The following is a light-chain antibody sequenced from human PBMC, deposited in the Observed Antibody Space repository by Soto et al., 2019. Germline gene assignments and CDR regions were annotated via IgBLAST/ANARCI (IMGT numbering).Light chain of an antibody. V-gene: IGKV3-20*01. Sequence: DIVMTQSPGTLSLSPGERATLSCRASQSISSNYLAWYQQKPGQSPRLLIYGASSRATGIPDRFSGRGSGTDFTLTISRLEPEDFAVYFCQQYGNSPRTVGQGTKVDIK. CDR2: GAS. CDR3: QQYGNSPRT. J-gene: IGKJ1*01. CDR1: QSISSNY.